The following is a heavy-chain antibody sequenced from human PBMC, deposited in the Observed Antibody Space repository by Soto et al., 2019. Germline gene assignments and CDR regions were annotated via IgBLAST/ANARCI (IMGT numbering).Heavy chain of an antibody. J-gene: IGHJ6*02. D-gene: IGHD2-8*01. CDR3: LTWSHKVLNGPDGYGMDV. Sequence: XGSLKLSCAASGGPFSGSALSWVRKAPGGGLEWVSFISSNGGYTNYADSVKGRFSISRDNSNNMLYLQMSSLRAEDSAIYYCLTWSHKVLNGPDGYGMDVWGQG. V-gene: IGHV3-23*01. CDR1: GGPFSGSA. CDR2: ISSNGGYT.